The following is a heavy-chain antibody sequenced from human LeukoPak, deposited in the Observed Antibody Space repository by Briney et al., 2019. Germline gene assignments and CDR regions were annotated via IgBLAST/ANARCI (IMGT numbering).Heavy chain of an antibody. CDR2: ISGSGGRI. J-gene: IGHJ4*02. D-gene: IGHD4-17*01. V-gene: IGHV3-23*01. CDR3: AKEPDYGDYFDY. Sequence: GGSLRLSCAASGFTFNAFWMTWVRQAPGKGLEWVSAISGSGGRIYFADSVKGRFTISRDNSKNTLYLQMNSLRAEDTAVYYCAKEPDYGDYFDYWGQGTLVTVSS. CDR1: GFTFNAFW.